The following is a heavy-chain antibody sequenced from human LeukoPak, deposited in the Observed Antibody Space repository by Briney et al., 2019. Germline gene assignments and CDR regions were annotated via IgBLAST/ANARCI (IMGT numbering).Heavy chain of an antibody. CDR3: ARGGGYCSGGSCYEGRYYYYGMDV. CDR1: GGSISSYY. V-gene: IGHV4-59*01. CDR2: IYYSGST. J-gene: IGHJ6*02. D-gene: IGHD2-15*01. Sequence: SETLSLTCTVSGGSISSYYWSWIRQPPGKGLEWIGYIYYSGSTNYNPSLKSRVTISVDTSKNQFSLKLSSVTAADTAMYYCARGGGYCSGGSCYEGRYYYYGMDVWGQGTTVTVSS.